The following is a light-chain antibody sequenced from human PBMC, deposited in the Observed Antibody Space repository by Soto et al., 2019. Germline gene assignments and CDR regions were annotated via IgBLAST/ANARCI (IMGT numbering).Light chain of an antibody. V-gene: IGKV3-20*01. CDR1: QSVSSDF. CDR2: ATS. J-gene: IGKJ4*01. Sequence: EIVLTQSPDTLSLSPGERATVSCRASQSVSSDFLVWYQQKIGQAPRLLIYATSRRATGIPDRFSGSGSGTDFTLTISRLEPEDFAVYYCQQYGGSPRALSFGGGTRVQIK. CDR3: QQYGGSPRALS.